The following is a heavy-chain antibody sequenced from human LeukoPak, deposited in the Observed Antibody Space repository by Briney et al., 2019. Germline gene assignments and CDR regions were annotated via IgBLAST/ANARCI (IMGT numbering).Heavy chain of an antibody. D-gene: IGHD3-22*01. J-gene: IGHJ4*02. CDR3: ARVTYDSSGASFDC. Sequence: SETLSLTCTVSGYSISSGYYWGWIRQPPGKGLEWIGSIYHSGSTYYNPSLKSRVTISVDTSKNQFSLKLSSVTAADTAVYYCARVTYDSSGASFDCWGQGTLVTVSS. V-gene: IGHV4-38-2*02. CDR1: GYSISSGYY. CDR2: IYHSGST.